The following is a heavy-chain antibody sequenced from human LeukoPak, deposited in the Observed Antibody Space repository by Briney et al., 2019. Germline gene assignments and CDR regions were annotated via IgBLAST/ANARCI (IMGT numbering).Heavy chain of an antibody. V-gene: IGHV4-39*01. CDR1: GGPVTTNSYY. D-gene: IGHD6-19*01. CDR2: IHYSGVT. J-gene: IGHJ4*02. CDR3: ARQEGRTTGWYVH. Sequence: SETLSLTCSVSGGPVTTNSYYWAWIHQSPGKGLDWIGTIHYSGVTYYHPSLKSRVTISVDMSKNEFSLNLNSVTAADTAIYYCARQEGRTTGWYVHWGQGALVTVSS.